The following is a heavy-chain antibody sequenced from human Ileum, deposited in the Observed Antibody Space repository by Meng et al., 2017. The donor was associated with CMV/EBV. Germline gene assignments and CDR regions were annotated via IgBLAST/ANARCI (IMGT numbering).Heavy chain of an antibody. J-gene: IGHJ4*02. Sequence: GESLKISCAASGFTFSSYSMTWVRQAPGQGLEWVSSFSTSSSYIFYADSVKGRFTISRDNAKNSLYLQTNSLRAEDTAVYYCARDQEKSGSYYIDAWGQGTLVTVSS. CDR2: FSTSSSYI. CDR1: GFTFSSYS. D-gene: IGHD1-26*01. CDR3: ARDQEKSGSYYIDA. V-gene: IGHV3-21*01.